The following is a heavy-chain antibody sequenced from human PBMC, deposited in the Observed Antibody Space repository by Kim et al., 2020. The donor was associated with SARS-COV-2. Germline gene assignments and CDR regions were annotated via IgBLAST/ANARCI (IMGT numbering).Heavy chain of an antibody. CDR2: SSP. J-gene: IGHJ4*02. Sequence: SSPSYADSVKGRFTIARDNAKNTLYLQMNSLRAEDTAVYYCARSNRYFDYWGQGTLVTVSS. V-gene: IGHV3-74*01. CDR3: ARSNRYFDY.